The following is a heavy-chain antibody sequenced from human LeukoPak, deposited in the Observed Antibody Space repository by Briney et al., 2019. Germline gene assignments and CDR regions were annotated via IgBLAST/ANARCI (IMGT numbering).Heavy chain of an antibody. Sequence: GGSLRLSCAASGFTFTTHAMDWVRQAPGKGLEWVAAISYDGSNGYYPDSVKGRFTISRDNSKNTLYLQMNSLRAEDTAVYYCAKGPSRDSEGADYGDPKAYYWGQGTLVTVSS. CDR1: GFTFTTHA. V-gene: IGHV3-30-3*01. CDR3: AKGPSRDSEGADYGDPKAYY. CDR2: ISYDGSNG. D-gene: IGHD4-17*01. J-gene: IGHJ4*02.